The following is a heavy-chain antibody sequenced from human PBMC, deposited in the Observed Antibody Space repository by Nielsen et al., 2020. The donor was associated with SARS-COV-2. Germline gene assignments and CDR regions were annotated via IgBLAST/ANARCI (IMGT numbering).Heavy chain of an antibody. Sequence: WLRQPPGKGLEWIGSIYYSGSTYYNPSLKSRVTISVDTSKNQFSLKLSSVTAADTAVYYCARGDLYCSSTSCYRYYYYYGMDVWGQGTTVTVSS. V-gene: IGHV4-39*01. CDR2: IYYSGST. J-gene: IGHJ6*02. D-gene: IGHD2-2*01. CDR3: ARGDLYCSSTSCYRYYYYYGMDV.